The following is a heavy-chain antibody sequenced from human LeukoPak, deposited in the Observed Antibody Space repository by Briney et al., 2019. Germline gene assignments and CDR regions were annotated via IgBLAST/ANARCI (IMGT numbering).Heavy chain of an antibody. Sequence: ASVKVSCKASGYTFTGYHMHWVRQAPGQGLEWMGRINPNSGDTNNAQKFQGRVTMTRDTSISTAYMDLSRLTSDDTDVYYCARDYCSSTSCLFDYWGQGTLVTVSS. D-gene: IGHD2-2*01. CDR3: ARDYCSSTSCLFDY. CDR1: GYTFTGYH. V-gene: IGHV1-2*05. J-gene: IGHJ4*02. CDR2: INPNSGDT.